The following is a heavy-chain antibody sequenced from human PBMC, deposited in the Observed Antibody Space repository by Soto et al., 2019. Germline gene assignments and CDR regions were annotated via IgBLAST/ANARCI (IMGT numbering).Heavy chain of an antibody. D-gene: IGHD5-12*01. CDR3: AREKVGGGSRWLDP. CDR1: GYTYISYS. J-gene: IGHJ5*02. V-gene: IGHV1-3*05. Sequence: QVQVVQSGAEEKKPGASVKVSCKASGYTYISYSMPWVRQAPGQRLEWMGWLNVGNGNTKYSQNFQGRVTITQDTTASTAYMELSSLTSEDTAEYNCAREKVGGGSRWLDPWGQGTLVTVAS. CDR2: LNVGNGNT.